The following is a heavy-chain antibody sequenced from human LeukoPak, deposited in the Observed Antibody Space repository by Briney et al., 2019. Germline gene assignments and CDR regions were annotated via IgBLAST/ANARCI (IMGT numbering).Heavy chain of an antibody. CDR3: ARVQRKLYYHFWSGYYGDGMDV. Sequence: ASVKVSCKASGYTFTSYDINWLRQATGQRLEWMGWINPNMGNTGYAQSFQGRVTMTRNTSISTAYMELSSLRSEDTAVYYSARVQRKLYYHFWSGYYGDGMDVWGHGTPVTVS. V-gene: IGHV1-8*01. CDR1: GYTFTSYD. J-gene: IGHJ6*02. CDR2: INPNMGNT. D-gene: IGHD3-3*01.